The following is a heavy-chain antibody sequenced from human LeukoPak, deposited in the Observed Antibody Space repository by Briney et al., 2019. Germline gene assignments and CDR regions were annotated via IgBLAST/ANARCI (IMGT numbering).Heavy chain of an antibody. CDR1: GFSFSIYA. CDR2: ISDGGSRT. D-gene: IGHD7-27*01. V-gene: IGHV3-23*01. Sequence: GGSLRLSCAASGFSFSIYAVSWVRQAPGKGLEWVSGISDGGSRTYYADSVKGRFTISRDDSKDTLYLQMNSLRAEDTAVYYCAKVQLGIGIDYWGQGTLVTVSS. CDR3: AKVQLGIGIDY. J-gene: IGHJ4*02.